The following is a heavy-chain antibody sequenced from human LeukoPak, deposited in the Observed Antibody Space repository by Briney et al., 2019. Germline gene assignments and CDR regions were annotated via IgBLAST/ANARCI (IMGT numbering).Heavy chain of an antibody. CDR1: GGSISSGSYY. Sequence: SETLSLTCTVSGGSISSGSYYCSWIRQPAGKGLEWIGRIYTSGSTNYSPSLKSRVTISVDTSKNQFSLKLSSVTAADTAVYYCARDGEMATIENYFDYWGQGTLVTVSS. D-gene: IGHD5-24*01. CDR3: ARDGEMATIENYFDY. V-gene: IGHV4-61*02. CDR2: IYTSGST. J-gene: IGHJ4*02.